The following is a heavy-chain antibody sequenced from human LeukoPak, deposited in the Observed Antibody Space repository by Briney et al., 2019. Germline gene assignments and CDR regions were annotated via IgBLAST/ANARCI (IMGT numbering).Heavy chain of an antibody. CDR1: GFTFSNYA. V-gene: IGHV3-64D*09. CDR2: IGSNGGNT. CDR3: VRGPCTDTSCYHYFDF. D-gene: IGHD2-2*01. Sequence: GGSLRLSCSASGFTFSNYAMHWVRQAPQMGLEYVSVIGSNGGNTYYTDSVKGRFAISRDNSKNTLFLQMSGLRAEDTAVYYCVRGPCTDTSCYHYFDFWGQGTLVTVSS. J-gene: IGHJ4*02.